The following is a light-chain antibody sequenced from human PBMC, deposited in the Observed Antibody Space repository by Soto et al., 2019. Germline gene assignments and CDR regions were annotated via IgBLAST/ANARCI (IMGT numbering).Light chain of an antibody. CDR1: QSVSSSY. CDR2: GAS. V-gene: IGKV3-20*01. J-gene: IGKJ1*01. Sequence: EIVLTQSPGTLSLSPGERSALSCMASQSVSSSYLAWYQQKPGQAPRLLIYGASSRATGITDRFSGSGSGTDFTLTISRLEPEDFAVYYCHQYGSSAWTFGQGTKVDIK. CDR3: HQYGSSAWT.